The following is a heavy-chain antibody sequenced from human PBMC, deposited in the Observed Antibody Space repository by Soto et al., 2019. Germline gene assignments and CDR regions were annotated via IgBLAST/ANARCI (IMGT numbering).Heavy chain of an antibody. J-gene: IGHJ6*03. V-gene: IGHV3-23*01. CDR2: ISGTGKTT. D-gene: IGHD4-17*01. CDR1: GVTFASYG. CDR3: AKGGDYGDPRGSYYFYYYMDV. Sequence: GGSLRLSCAASGVTFASYGMTWVRQAPGKGLEWVSSISGTGKTTYYADSVKGRFTISRDNSKNTLSLQMNSLRAEDTAVYYCAKGGDYGDPRGSYYFYYYMDVWGKGTTVTVSS.